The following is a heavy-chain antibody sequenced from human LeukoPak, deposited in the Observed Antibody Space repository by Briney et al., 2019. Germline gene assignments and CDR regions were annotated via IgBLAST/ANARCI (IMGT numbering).Heavy chain of an antibody. CDR1: GYTFTGYY. V-gene: IGHV1-18*04. D-gene: IGHD3-22*01. CDR3: ARDYYYDSSGYYLTFDY. Sequence: ASVKVSCKASGYTFTGYYMHWVRQAPGQGLEWMGWISAYNGNTNYAQKLQGRVTMTTDTSTSTAYMELRSLRSDDTAVYYCARDYYYDSSGYYLTFDYWGQGTLVTVSS. CDR2: ISAYNGNT. J-gene: IGHJ4*02.